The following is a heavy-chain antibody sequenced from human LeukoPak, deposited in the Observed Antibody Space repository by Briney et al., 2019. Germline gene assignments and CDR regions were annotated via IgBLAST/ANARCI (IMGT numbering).Heavy chain of an antibody. CDR2: INPNSGGT. CDR1: GYTFTGYY. V-gene: IGHV1-2*06. CDR3: ATCVYDSSGYFSFDY. Sequence: ASVKVSCKASGYTFTGYYMHWVRQAPGQGLEWMGRINPNSGGTNYAQKFQGRVTMTRDTSISTAYMELSSLRSEDTAVYYCATCVYDSSGYFSFDYWGQGTLVTVSS. J-gene: IGHJ4*02. D-gene: IGHD3-22*01.